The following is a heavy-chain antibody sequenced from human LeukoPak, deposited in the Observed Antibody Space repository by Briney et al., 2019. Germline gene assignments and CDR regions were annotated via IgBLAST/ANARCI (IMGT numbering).Heavy chain of an antibody. Sequence: PGGSLRLSCAASGFTFSTFWMSWVRQAPGKGLEFVASLRQGGSEKYIVDSMKGRFTISGDIAKNSLYLEINGLRVEDTAVYYCAKDRYYYSSGSAGSYTIEYWGRGTLVTVSS. CDR1: GFTFSTFW. J-gene: IGHJ4*02. CDR3: AKDRYYYSSGSAGSYTIEY. V-gene: IGHV3-7*01. D-gene: IGHD3-22*01. CDR2: LRQGGSEK.